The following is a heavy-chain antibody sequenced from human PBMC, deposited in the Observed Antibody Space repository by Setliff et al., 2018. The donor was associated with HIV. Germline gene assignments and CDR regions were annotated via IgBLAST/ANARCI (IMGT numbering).Heavy chain of an antibody. CDR3: AGDRGVANYFDY. D-gene: IGHD3-10*01. J-gene: IGHJ4*01. CDR2: IYHSGST. CDR1: GCTISSGGYY. Sequence: SETLSLTCTVSGCTISSGGYYWSWVRQPPGMGLEWIGEIYHSGSTNYNPSLKSRFTISVDKSKNQFSLKLISVTAADTAVYYCAGDRGVANYFDYWGQVTLVTVSS. V-gene: IGHV4-39*07.